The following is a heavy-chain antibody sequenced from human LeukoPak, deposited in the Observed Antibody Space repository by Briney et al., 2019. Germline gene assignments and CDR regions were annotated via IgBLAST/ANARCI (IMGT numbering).Heavy chain of an antibody. CDR2: ISAYNGNT. Sequence: SVKVSCKASGYTFTSYGISWVRQAPGQGLEWMGWISAYNGNTNYAQKLQGRVTITTDTSTSTAYMELRSLRSDDTAVYYCARGVVAATFYYYMDVWGKGTMVTVSS. D-gene: IGHD2-15*01. CDR3: ARGVVAATFYYYMDV. J-gene: IGHJ6*03. CDR1: GYTFTSYG. V-gene: IGHV1-18*01.